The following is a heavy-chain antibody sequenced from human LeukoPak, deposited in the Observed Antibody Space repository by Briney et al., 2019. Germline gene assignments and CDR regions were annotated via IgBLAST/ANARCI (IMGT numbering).Heavy chain of an antibody. V-gene: IGHV1-18*01. J-gene: IGHJ4*02. CDR3: ARDSGYSSGWNLPGY. D-gene: IGHD6-19*01. Sequence: ASVKVSCKASGYTFSSYGISWVRQAPGQGLEWMGWISAYNGNTNYAQKLQGRVTVTTDTSTSTAYMELRSLRSEDTAVYYCARDSGYSSGWNLPGYWGQGTLVTVSS. CDR2: ISAYNGNT. CDR1: GYTFSSYG.